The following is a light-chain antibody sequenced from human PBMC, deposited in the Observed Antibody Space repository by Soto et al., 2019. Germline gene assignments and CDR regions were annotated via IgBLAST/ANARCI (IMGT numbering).Light chain of an antibody. CDR2: GAS. CDR1: QRVSSSY. Sequence: EIVLTQSPGTLSLSPGERATLSCRASQRVSSSYLAWYQQKPGQAPRLLSYGASSRATGIPDMFSGSGSGTDFTLTISRLEPEDFAVYYCQQYSNSPYTFGQGTTLEIK. CDR3: QQYSNSPYT. J-gene: IGKJ2*01. V-gene: IGKV3-20*01.